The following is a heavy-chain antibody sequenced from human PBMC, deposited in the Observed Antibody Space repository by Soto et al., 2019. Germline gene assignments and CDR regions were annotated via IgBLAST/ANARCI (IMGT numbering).Heavy chain of an antibody. CDR2: IYHSGST. D-gene: IGHD2-15*01. CDR3: ARAWGYCSGGSCYHTPYYYYGMDV. CDR1: GGSISSSNW. V-gene: IGHV4-4*02. J-gene: IGHJ6*02. Sequence: SETLSLTCAVSGGSISSSNWWSWVRQPPGKGLEWIGEIYHSGSTNYNPSLKSRVTISVDKSKNQFSLKRSSVTAADTAVYYCARAWGYCSGGSCYHTPYYYYGMDVWGQGTTVTVSS.